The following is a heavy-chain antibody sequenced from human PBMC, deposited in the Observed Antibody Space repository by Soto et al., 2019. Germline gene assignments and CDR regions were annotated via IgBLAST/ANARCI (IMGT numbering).Heavy chain of an antibody. J-gene: IGHJ6*02. Sequence: PGGSLRLSCAASGFTFSSYSMNWVRQAPGKGLEWVSSISSSSSYIYYADSVKGRFTISRDNAKNSLYLQMNSLRAEDTAVYYCARDLDLLAPVYHYRMDVCGQGTSVTVSS. V-gene: IGHV3-21*01. CDR1: GFTFSSYS. CDR2: ISSSSSYI. D-gene: IGHD1-1*01. CDR3: ARDLDLLAPVYHYRMDV.